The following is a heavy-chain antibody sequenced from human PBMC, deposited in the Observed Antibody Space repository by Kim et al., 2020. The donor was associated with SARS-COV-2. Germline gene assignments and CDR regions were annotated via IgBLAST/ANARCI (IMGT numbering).Heavy chain of an antibody. Sequence: GGSLRLSCAASGFTFSSYWMTWVRQAPGKGLEWVANIKQDGNQKYYVDSVKGRFTISRDNAKNSLYLQMNSLRDEDTAVYYCARDGDMYSSGKDAFDIWGQGTMVTVSS. D-gene: IGHD6-19*01. V-gene: IGHV3-7*01. CDR1: GFTFSSYW. CDR3: ARDGDMYSSGKDAFDI. J-gene: IGHJ3*02. CDR2: IKQDGNQK.